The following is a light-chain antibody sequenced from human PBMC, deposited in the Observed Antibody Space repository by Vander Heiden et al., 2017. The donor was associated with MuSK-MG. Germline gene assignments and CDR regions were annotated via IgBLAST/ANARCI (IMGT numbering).Light chain of an antibody. V-gene: IGKV1-39*01. CDR2: AAS. CDR3: QHTYSTPMYT. CDR1: QSISSY. J-gene: IGKJ2*01. Sequence: DIQMTQSPSSLSASVGDRVTITCRASQSISSYLNWYQQKPGKAPKLLIYAASSLQRGVPSRFSGSGSGIDFTLTSSSLQPEDFAPYYSQHTYSTPMYTSGQRTKLEIK.